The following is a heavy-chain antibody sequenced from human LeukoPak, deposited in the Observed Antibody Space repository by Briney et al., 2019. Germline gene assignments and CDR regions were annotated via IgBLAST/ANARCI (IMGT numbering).Heavy chain of an antibody. V-gene: IGHV4-34*01. J-gene: IGHJ3*02. CDR2: NNNSGST. CDR1: GGCFSGYY. CDR3: ARGVIAVADTSAFDI. Sequence: SETLSLTCAVYGGCFSGYYWRWVRPPPRKGLEWVGENNNSGSTNYKPSLKSLFTISVDTSKNQFSLKLSSVTAADTAVYYCARGVIAVADTSAFDIWGQGTMVTVSS. D-gene: IGHD6-19*01.